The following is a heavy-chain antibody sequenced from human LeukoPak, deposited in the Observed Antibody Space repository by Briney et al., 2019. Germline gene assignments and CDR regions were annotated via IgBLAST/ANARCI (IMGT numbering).Heavy chain of an antibody. CDR3: ARGVLPEAYYYYGMDV. CDR1: GFTVSSNY. V-gene: IGHV3-66*01. J-gene: IGHJ6*02. CDR2: IYSGGNT. D-gene: IGHD1-14*01. Sequence: GGSLRLSCAASGFTVSSNYMSWVRQAPGKGLEWVSVIYSGGNTYYADSVKGRFTISRDISKNTLYLQMNFVRAEDTAVYYCARGVLPEAYYYYGMDVWGQGTTVTVSS.